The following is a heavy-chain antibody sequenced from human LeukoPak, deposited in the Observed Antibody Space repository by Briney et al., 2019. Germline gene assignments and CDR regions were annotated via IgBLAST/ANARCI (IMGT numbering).Heavy chain of an antibody. CDR1: GFTFSDYY. CDR3: AREAYDYVWGSYRVFDY. D-gene: IGHD3-16*02. J-gene: IGHJ4*02. Sequence: PGGSLRLSCAASGFTFSDYYMSWIRQAPGKGLEWVSYISSSGSTIYYADSVKGRFTISRDNAKNSLHLQMNSLRAEDTAVYYCAREAYDYVWGSYRVFDYWGQGTLVTVSS. V-gene: IGHV3-11*01. CDR2: ISSSGSTI.